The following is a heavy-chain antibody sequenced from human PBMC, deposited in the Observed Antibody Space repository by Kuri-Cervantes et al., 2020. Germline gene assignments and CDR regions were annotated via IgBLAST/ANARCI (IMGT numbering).Heavy chain of an antibody. V-gene: IGHV3-23*01. Sequence: GGSLRLSCAASGFTFSNYAMSWVRQAPGKGLEWVSVISASGGSTYYADSVKGRFTISRDKSKNTLYMQMNSLGADDTAVYYCAKDQVLHWFDPWGQGTPVTVSS. J-gene: IGHJ5*02. CDR1: GFTFSNYA. D-gene: IGHD4/OR15-4a*01. CDR2: ISASGGST. CDR3: AKDQVLHWFDP.